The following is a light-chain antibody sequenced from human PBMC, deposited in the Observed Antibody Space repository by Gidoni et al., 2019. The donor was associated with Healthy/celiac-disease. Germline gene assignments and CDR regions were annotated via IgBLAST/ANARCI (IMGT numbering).Light chain of an antibody. J-gene: IGKJ1*01. Sequence: EIVLTQSPGTLSLSPGDRSTLSCRASQSVSSSYLAWYQQKPGQAPRLLIYGAYSRATCIPDRVSGSGSGTDFTLTISRLEPEDFAVYYCQQYGSSRWTFGQGTKVEIK. CDR1: QSVSSSY. CDR3: QQYGSSRWT. CDR2: GAY. V-gene: IGKV3-20*01.